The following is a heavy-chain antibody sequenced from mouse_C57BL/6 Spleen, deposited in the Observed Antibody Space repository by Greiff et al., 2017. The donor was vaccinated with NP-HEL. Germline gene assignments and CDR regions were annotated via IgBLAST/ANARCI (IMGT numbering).Heavy chain of an antibody. V-gene: IGHV1-64*01. J-gene: IGHJ2*01. Sequence: QVQLKQPGAELVKPGASVKLSCKASGYTFTSYWMHWVKQRPGQGLEWIGMIHPNSGSTNYNEKFKSKATLTVDKSSSTAYMQRSSLTSEDSAVYYCARAGGSNGVLDYWGQGTTLTVSS. D-gene: IGHD2-5*01. CDR3: ARAGGSNGVLDY. CDR2: IHPNSGST. CDR1: GYTFTSYW.